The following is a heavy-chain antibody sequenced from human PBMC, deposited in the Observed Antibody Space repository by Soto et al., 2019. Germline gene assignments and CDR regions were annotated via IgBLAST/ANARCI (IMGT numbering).Heavy chain of an antibody. D-gene: IGHD1-26*01. CDR1: GDSLLSSY. CDR3: ARGWDVKYFDY. V-gene: IGHV4-4*07. Sequence: SETLSLTCSVSGDSLLSSYWSWVRQPAGKGLEWIGHIFSSGRISYNPSLKSRLTMSIDTSMNVFSLNLSSVTAADTAVYYCARGWDVKYFDYWGQGTLVTVSS. CDR2: IFSSGRI. J-gene: IGHJ4*02.